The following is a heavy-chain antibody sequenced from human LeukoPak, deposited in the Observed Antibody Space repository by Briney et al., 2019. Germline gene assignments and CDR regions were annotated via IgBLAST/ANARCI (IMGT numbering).Heavy chain of an antibody. CDR2: IIPIFGTA. Sequence: SVKVSCKASGGTFSSYAISWVRQAPGQGLEWMGGIIPIFGTANYAQKFQGRVTITADESTSTAYMELSSLRSEDTAVYYCARDPNHYYDSSGYYGDYWGQGTLVTVSS. CDR3: ARDPNHYYDSSGYYGDY. J-gene: IGHJ4*02. D-gene: IGHD3-22*01. V-gene: IGHV1-69*13. CDR1: GGTFSSYA.